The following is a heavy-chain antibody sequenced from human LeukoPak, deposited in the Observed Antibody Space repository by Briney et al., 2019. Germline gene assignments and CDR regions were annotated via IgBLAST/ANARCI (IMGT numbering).Heavy chain of an antibody. CDR1: GGSISSDSFS. D-gene: IGHD3-10*01. V-gene: IGHV4-61*02. CDR2: VHTSGST. Sequence: SETLSLTCTVSGGSISSDSFSWCRLRQPAGKGLEWIGRVHTSGSTNYSPSLASQVTISQDTSKNQFSLKLSSVTAAVTAVYYCARMSIVVLRGVANYYYYYVDVWGKGTTVTVSS. CDR3: ARMSIVVLRGVANYYYYYVDV. J-gene: IGHJ6*03.